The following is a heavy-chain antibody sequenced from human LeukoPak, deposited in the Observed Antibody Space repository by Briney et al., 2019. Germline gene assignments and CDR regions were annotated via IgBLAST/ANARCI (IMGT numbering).Heavy chain of an antibody. D-gene: IGHD2-2*01. CDR1: GGSFSGYY. J-gene: IGHJ6*02. CDR3: ASPPMDCSSTSCFPMDV. V-gene: IGHV4-34*01. Sequence: PSETLSLTCAVYGGSFSGYYWSWIRQPPGKGLEWIGYIYYSGTTNYNPSLKSRVTISVDTSKNQFSLKLSSVTAADTAVYYCASPPMDCSSTSCFPMDVWGQGTTVTVSS. CDR2: IYYSGTT.